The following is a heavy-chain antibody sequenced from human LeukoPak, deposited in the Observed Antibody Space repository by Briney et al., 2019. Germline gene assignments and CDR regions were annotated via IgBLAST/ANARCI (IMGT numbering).Heavy chain of an antibody. CDR1: GGSISSSNW. D-gene: IGHD3-10*01. CDR2: INHSGST. Sequence: SGTLSLTCAVSGGSISSSNWWSWIRQPPGKGLEWIGEINHSGSTNYNPSLKSRVTISVDTSKNQFSLKLSSVTAADTAVYYCASRPRYGSGSYYNRMGNYFDYWGQGTLVTVSS. CDR3: ASRPRYGSGSYYNRMGNYFDY. V-gene: IGHV4-4*02. J-gene: IGHJ4*02.